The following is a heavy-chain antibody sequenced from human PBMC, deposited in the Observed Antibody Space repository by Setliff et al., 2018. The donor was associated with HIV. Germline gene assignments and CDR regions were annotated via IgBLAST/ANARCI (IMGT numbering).Heavy chain of an antibody. Sequence: ASVKVSCKASGYTFTSNGITWVRQAPGQGLEWMGWISAYNGNTNYAQKFQGRVTMSTGTSTSTAYMEPRSLRSDDTAMYYCATAERLDTSASYWFGYWGQGTVVTVSS. CDR1: GYTFTSNG. D-gene: IGHD6-19*01. CDR2: ISAYNGNT. V-gene: IGHV1-18*01. J-gene: IGHJ4*02. CDR3: ATAERLDTSASYWFGY.